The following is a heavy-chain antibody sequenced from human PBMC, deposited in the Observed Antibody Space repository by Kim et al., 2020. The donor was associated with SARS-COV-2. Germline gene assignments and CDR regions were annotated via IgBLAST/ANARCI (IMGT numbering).Heavy chain of an antibody. CDR2: IWYDGSNK. V-gene: IGHV3-33*06. CDR3: AKDYLVVVPAAMVGLDP. CDR1: GFTFSSYG. J-gene: IGHJ5*02. D-gene: IGHD2-2*01. Sequence: GGSLRLSCAASGFTFSSYGMHWVRQAPGKGLEWVAVIWYDGSNKYYADSVKGRFTISRDNSKNTLYLQMNSLRAEDTAVYYCAKDYLVVVPAAMVGLDPWGQGTLVTVSS.